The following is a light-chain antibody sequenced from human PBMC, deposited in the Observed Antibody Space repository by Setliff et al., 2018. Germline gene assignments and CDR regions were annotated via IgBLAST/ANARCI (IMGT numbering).Light chain of an antibody. CDR2: DVS. J-gene: IGLJ1*01. CDR1: SSDVGGYNR. CDR3: SSYTSSRTYV. V-gene: IGLV2-18*02. Sequence: QSALTQPPSVSGSPGRSVTISCTGTSSDVGGYNRVSWYQHPPGTAPKLMIYDVSHRPSGVPDRFSGSKSGNTASLTISGLQAEDEADYYCSSYTSSRTYVFGTGTKVTVL.